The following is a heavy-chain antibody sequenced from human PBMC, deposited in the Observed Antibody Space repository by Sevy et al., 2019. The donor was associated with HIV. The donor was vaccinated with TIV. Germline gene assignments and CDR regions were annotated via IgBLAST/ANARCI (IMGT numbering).Heavy chain of an antibody. V-gene: IGHV1-2*02. D-gene: IGHD2-2*01. CDR2: INPNSGGT. CDR1: AYTFTGHY. Sequence: GSVKVSCKASAYTFTGHYIHWVRQAPGQGLECMGWINPNSGGTIYAQKFQGRVTMTRDTSISTAYMELSRLRSDDTAVYYCARGGVVVEPAARGYFDYWGQGTLVTVSS. J-gene: IGHJ4*02. CDR3: ARGGVVVEPAARGYFDY.